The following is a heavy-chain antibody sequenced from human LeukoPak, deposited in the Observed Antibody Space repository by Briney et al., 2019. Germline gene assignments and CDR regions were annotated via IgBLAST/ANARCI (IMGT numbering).Heavy chain of an antibody. J-gene: IGHJ4*02. V-gene: IGHV1-2*04. CDR1: GGTFSSYA. D-gene: IGHD6-13*01. CDR2: INPNSGGT. Sequence: ASVKVSCKASGGTFSSYAISWVRQAPGQGLEWMGGINPNSGGTNYAQKFQGWVTMTRDTSISTAYMELSRLRSDDTAVYYCARDATAALDYWGQGTLVTVSS. CDR3: ARDATAALDY.